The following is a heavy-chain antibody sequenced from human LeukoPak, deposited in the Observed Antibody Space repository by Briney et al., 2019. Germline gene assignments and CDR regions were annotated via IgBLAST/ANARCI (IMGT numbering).Heavy chain of an antibody. Sequence: PGGSLRLSCAASGFTFSSYSMNWVRQAPGKGLEWVSSINSSSSYTYYADSVKGRFTISRDNAKNSLYLQMNSLRAEDTAVYYCARALFQYCSGGSCYPGHWGQGTLVTVSS. CDR1: GFTFSSYS. J-gene: IGHJ4*02. V-gene: IGHV3-21*01. CDR3: ARALFQYCSGGSCYPGH. D-gene: IGHD2-15*01. CDR2: INSSSSYT.